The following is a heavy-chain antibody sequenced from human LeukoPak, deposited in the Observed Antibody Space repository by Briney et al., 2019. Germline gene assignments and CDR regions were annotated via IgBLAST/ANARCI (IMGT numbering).Heavy chain of an antibody. CDR2: IKQDGSEK. D-gene: IGHD6-13*01. CDR1: GFTFSSYW. V-gene: IGHV3-7*01. CDR3: ARDHEAAAGVYYYYGTDV. J-gene: IGHJ6*02. Sequence: PGGSLRLSCAASGFTFSSYWMSWVRQAPGKGLEWVANIKQDGSEKYYVDSVKGRFTISRDNAKNSLYLQMNSLRAEDTAVYYCARDHEAAAGVYYYYGTDVWGQGTTVTVSS.